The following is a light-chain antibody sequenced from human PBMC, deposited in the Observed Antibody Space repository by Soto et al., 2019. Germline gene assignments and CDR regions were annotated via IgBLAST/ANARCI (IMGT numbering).Light chain of an antibody. CDR1: SSDVGGYNY. CDR3: SSYRANSPYV. Sequence: QSVLTQPASVSGSPGQSITISCTGTSSDVGGYNYVSWYQQHPGKAPKLMIYDVSDRPSGVSNRFSGSKSGNTASLTISGLQAEDEADYYCSSYRANSPYVFGSGTKLTVL. CDR2: DVS. V-gene: IGLV2-14*03. J-gene: IGLJ3*02.